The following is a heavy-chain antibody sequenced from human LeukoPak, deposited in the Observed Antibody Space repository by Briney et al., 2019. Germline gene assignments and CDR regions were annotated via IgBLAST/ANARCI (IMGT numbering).Heavy chain of an antibody. D-gene: IGHD3-16*02. V-gene: IGHV3-15*01. J-gene: IGHJ3*02. CDR1: GFTFSNAW. Sequence: GGSQRLSCAASGFTFSNAWMSWVRQAPGKGLEWVGRIKSKTDGGTTDYAAPVKGRFTISRDDSKNTLYLQMNSLKTEDTAVYYCTTDILRLGELSPLDAFDIWGQGTMVTVSS. CDR3: TTDILRLGELSPLDAFDI. CDR2: IKSKTDGGTT.